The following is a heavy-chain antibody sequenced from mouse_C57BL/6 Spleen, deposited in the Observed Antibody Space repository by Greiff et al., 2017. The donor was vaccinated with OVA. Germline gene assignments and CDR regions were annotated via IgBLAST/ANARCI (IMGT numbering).Heavy chain of an antibody. Sequence: EVQLQQSGTVLARPGASVKMSCKTSGYTFTSYWMHWVKQRPGQGLEWIGAIYPGNSDTSYNQKFKGKAKLTAVTSASTAYMELSSLTNEDSAVYYCTSSITTVVTDYWGQGTTLTVSS. CDR1: GYTFTSYW. CDR2: IYPGNSDT. D-gene: IGHD1-1*01. CDR3: TSSITTVVTDY. J-gene: IGHJ2*01. V-gene: IGHV1-5*01.